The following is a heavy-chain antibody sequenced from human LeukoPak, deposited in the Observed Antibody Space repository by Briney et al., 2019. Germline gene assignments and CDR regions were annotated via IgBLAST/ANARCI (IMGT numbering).Heavy chain of an antibody. V-gene: IGHV1-69*04. D-gene: IGHD2-2*01. CDR2: IIPILGIA. Sequence: SVKVSCKASGGTFSSYAISGVRQAPGQGLEWMGRIIPILGIANYAQKFQGRVTITADKSTSTAYMELSSLRSEDTAVYYCARDRLLVVVPAATPGNWFDPWGQGTLVTVSS. J-gene: IGHJ5*02. CDR3: ARDRLLVVVPAATPGNWFDP. CDR1: GGTFSSYA.